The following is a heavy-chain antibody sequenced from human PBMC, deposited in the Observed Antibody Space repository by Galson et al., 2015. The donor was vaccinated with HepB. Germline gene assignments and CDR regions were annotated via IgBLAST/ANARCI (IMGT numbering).Heavy chain of an antibody. J-gene: IGHJ4*02. Sequence: SLRLPCAASGFTFSSSWMSWVRQAPGKGLEWVANIKQDGSEKYYVDSVKGRFTISRDNAKNSLYLQMNSLRAEDTAIYYCARDRGFWSGYLDYWGQGTLVTVSS. CDR3: ARDRGFWSGYLDY. CDR1: GFTFSSSW. CDR2: IKQDGSEK. D-gene: IGHD3-3*01. V-gene: IGHV3-7*01.